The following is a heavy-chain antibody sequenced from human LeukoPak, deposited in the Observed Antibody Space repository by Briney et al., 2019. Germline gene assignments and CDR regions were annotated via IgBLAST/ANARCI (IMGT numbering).Heavy chain of an antibody. J-gene: IGHJ4*02. CDR2: ISSGGSDT. Sequence: PGGSLRLSCVASGFSFSSYWMHWVRQDPGKGLVWVSRISSGGSDTKYVGSVKGRFTISRDNGENTPYAEMKSLRVEDTAVYYCARDQTQGGPTTVAHGGQGPQVTVS. CDR1: GFSFSSYW. D-gene: IGHD1-14*01. CDR3: ARDQTQGGPTTVAH. V-gene: IGHV3-74*01.